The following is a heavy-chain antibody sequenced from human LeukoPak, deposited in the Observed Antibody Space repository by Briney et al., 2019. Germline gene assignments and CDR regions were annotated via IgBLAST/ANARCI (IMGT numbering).Heavy chain of an antibody. CDR1: GFTFSSYA. V-gene: IGHV3-23*01. CDR3: AKDTTYYYDSSGYYGY. J-gene: IGHJ4*02. CDR2: IVGSGSRT. D-gene: IGHD3-22*01. Sequence: PGGSLRLSCAASGFTFSSYAMSWVRQAPGKGLEWVSAIVGSGSRTYYIDAVKGRFTISRDNSKNTLYLQMNSLRAEDTAVYYCAKDTTYYYDSSGYYGYWGQGTLVTVSS.